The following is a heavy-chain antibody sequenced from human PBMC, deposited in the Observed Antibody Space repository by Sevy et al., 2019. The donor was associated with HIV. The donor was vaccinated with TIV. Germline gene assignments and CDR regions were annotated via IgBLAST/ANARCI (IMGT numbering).Heavy chain of an antibody. V-gene: IGHV3-7*01. CDR2: IQEDGSGK. J-gene: IGHJ5*02. Sequence: GGSLRLSCVASGFKFSGYWMAWVRQAPGKGLEWVANIQEDGSGKYYVEFAKGRFTISRDNTENSLFLQMNSLRAEDTGMYYCAKNNNGNYGYFDPWGQGTLVTVSS. D-gene: IGHD1-7*01. CDR3: AKNNNGNYGYFDP. CDR1: GFKFSGYW.